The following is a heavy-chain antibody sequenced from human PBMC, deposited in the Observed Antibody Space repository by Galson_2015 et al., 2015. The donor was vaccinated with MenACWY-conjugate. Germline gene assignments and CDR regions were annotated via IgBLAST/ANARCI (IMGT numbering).Heavy chain of an antibody. CDR3: VRAEGWLRSAFDL. D-gene: IGHD5-12*01. J-gene: IGHJ3*01. Sequence: SLRLSCAASGFRFSSYTFYWVRQSPGKGLEWVAVVSYDASSRYYRDSVQGRCTISRDNSKNTVSLEMSSLGPEDSAVYYCVRAEGWLRSAFDLWGQGTMVTVSS. CDR1: GFRFSSYT. CDR2: VSYDASSR. V-gene: IGHV3-30*10.